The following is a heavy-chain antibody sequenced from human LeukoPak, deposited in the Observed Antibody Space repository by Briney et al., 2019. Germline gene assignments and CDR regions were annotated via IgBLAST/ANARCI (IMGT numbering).Heavy chain of an antibody. J-gene: IGHJ4*02. CDR3: ARRQWLVPFDY. Sequence: SETLSLTCAVYGGSFSGYYWSWIRQPPGKGLEWIGEINHSGSTNYNPSLKSRVTISVDTSKNQFSLKLSSVTAADTAVYYCARRQWLVPFDYWGQGTLVTVSS. V-gene: IGHV4-34*01. CDR2: INHSGST. CDR1: GGSFSGYY. D-gene: IGHD6-19*01.